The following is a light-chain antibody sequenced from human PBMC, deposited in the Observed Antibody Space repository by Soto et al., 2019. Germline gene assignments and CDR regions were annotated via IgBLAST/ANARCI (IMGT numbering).Light chain of an antibody. CDR2: ASS. V-gene: IGKV1-12*01. CDR1: QDVGNW. J-gene: IGKJ1*01. Sequence: DIQMTQSPSSVSASVGDRVSITCRASQDVGNWLAWYQQKPGKAPKLLISASSSLQSGVPSRFSGSGSGTDFTLMISSLQPEDCAIYWCLQTTSFPWTLGQGTKVEIK. CDR3: LQTTSFPWT.